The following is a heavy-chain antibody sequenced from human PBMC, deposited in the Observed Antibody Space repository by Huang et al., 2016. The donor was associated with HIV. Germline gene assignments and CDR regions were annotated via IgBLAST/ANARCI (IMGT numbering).Heavy chain of an antibody. D-gene: IGHD3-10*01. CDR1: GGSFSSSFYY. CDR3: ARHDPDYYGSGSYYNNPIY. V-gene: IGHV4-39*01. Sequence: QLQLQESGPGLVKPSETLSLTCTVSGGSFSSSFYYWGWIRQPPGRGLEWIGTIYYIGSPYDNPSLKSRFTIPVDTSKNQFSLKLSSVTAAVTAVYYCARHDPDYYGSGSYYNNPIYWGQGTLVTVSS. CDR2: IYYIGSP. J-gene: IGHJ4*02.